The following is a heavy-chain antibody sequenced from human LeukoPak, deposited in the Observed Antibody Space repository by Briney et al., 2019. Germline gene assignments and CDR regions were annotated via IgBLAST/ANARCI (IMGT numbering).Heavy chain of an antibody. CDR2: IYPGESDT. V-gene: IGHV5-51*01. CDR3: ARPSIAAYFDS. Sequence: GESLKISCKASGYTFSKYWIGWVRQMPGKGLEWMGIIYPGESDTRYSPSFQGQVTISADKSISTAYLQWSSLKASDTAMYYCARPSIAAYFDSWGQGTLVTVSS. J-gene: IGHJ4*02. D-gene: IGHD6-13*01. CDR1: GYTFSKYW.